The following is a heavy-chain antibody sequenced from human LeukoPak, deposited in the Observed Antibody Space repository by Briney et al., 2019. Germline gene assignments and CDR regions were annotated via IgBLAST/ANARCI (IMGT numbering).Heavy chain of an antibody. CDR3: AKSVPAIRGEIDY. V-gene: IGHV3-30*02. D-gene: IGHD3-10*01. CDR2: IRYNGDDE. CDR1: GFTFSYFG. Sequence: GGSLRLSCAASGFTFSYFGMHWVRQAPGKGLEWVAFIRYNGDDEQYADSVKGRFTISRDNSKDTLYLQMNRLRAEDTAIYYCAKSVPAIRGEIDYWGQGTLVTVSS. J-gene: IGHJ4*02.